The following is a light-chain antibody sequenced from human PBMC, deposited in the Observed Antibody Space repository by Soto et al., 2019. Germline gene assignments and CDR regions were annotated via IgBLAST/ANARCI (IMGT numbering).Light chain of an antibody. J-gene: IGKJ1*01. CDR3: QQYSRDPWT. Sequence: EIQMTQSPSTLSAFVGDRVTITCRASQSIRNWLAWYQQKPGYAPKLLIYKVSTLDTGVPSRFSGSGSGTGFTLTISSLQPDDFAAYYCQQYSRDPWTFGPGTKVDI. CDR1: QSIRNW. V-gene: IGKV1-5*03. CDR2: KVS.